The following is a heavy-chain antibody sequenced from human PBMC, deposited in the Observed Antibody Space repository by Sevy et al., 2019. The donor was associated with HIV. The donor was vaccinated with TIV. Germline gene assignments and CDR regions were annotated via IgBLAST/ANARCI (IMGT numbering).Heavy chain of an antibody. J-gene: IGHJ4*01. Sequence: GGSLRLSCAASGFAFTTHAMHWVRQAPGKGLQWVAVISYEGTETFYAASVEGRFTISRDNSKNMLSLQINSLRPEDTAVYYCARDGGYSVKWYPLYWGHGTLVTVSS. CDR1: GFAFTTHA. D-gene: IGHD1-26*01. CDR2: ISYEGTET. V-gene: IGHV3-30-3*01. CDR3: ARDGGYSVKWYPLY.